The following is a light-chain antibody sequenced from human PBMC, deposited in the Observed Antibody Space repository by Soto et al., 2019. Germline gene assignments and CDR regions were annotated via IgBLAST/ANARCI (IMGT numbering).Light chain of an antibody. V-gene: IGKV3-15*01. CDR3: QSYNDWPFA. CDR1: ESLFGS. CDR2: GVS. Sequence: EIVMTQSPATLSVSPGERVTLSCRASESLFGSLAWYQHKPGQAPRLLIYGVSTKATGVPARFSGSGSATDFTLTITSLQSDDSAVYYCQSYNDWPFAFGQGTKLEI. J-gene: IGKJ2*01.